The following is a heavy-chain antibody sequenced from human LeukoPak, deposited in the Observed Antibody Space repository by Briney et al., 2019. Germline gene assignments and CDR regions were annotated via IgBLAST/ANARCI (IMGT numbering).Heavy chain of an antibody. V-gene: IGHV4-34*01. Sequence: SETLSLTCAVSGVSFNDYYWSWVPKTPGKGLEWIGEINHSGYTNDSPSLKSRVTLSIDTSRKQFSLNLRSVTVADTGIYYCTRMTTGHDYWGQGTLVTVSS. CDR3: TRMTTGHDY. J-gene: IGHJ4*02. D-gene: IGHD4-17*01. CDR2: INHSGYT. CDR1: GVSFNDYY.